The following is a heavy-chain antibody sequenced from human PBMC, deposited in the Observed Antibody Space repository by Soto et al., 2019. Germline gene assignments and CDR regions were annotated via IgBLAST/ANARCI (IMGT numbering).Heavy chain of an antibody. V-gene: IGHV3-53*05. J-gene: IGHJ4*02. CDR3: ARDPIAAAGPGY. Sequence: GGSLRLSWEVSGFSVTANYMSWVRQAPGKGLEWVSVIYSGGSTYYIDSVKGRFSISRDISKNTLYLQMNSLRAEDTAVYYCARDPIAAAGPGYWGQETLVTVSS. D-gene: IGHD6-13*01. CDR2: IYSGGST. CDR1: GFSVTANY.